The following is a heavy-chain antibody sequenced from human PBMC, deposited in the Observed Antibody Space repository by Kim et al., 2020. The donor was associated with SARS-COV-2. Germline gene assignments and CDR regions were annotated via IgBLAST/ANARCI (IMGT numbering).Heavy chain of an antibody. CDR3: SRVSINYSPLDY. CDR2: IRNKANSYTT. J-gene: IGHJ4*02. D-gene: IGHD1-7*01. Sequence: GGSLRLSCAASGFTFSDHYMDWVLQAPGKGLEWVGRIRNKANSYTTEYAAAVKGRFTISRDDSKKSLYLEMNSLKTEDTAVYYCSRVSINYSPLDYWGQG. V-gene: IGHV3-72*01. CDR1: GFTFSDHY.